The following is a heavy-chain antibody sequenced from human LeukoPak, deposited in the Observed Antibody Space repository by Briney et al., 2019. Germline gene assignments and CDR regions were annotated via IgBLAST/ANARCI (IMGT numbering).Heavy chain of an antibody. CDR3: ANIVATDY. CDR1: GFTFSSYG. CDR2: IRYDGSNK. J-gene: IGHJ4*02. Sequence: PGGSLRLSCAASGFTFSSYGMHWVHRAPGKGLEWVAFIRYDGSNKYYADSVKGRFTISRDNSKNTLYLQMNSLRAEDTAVYYCANIVATDYWGQGTLVTVSS. V-gene: IGHV3-30*02. D-gene: IGHD5-12*01.